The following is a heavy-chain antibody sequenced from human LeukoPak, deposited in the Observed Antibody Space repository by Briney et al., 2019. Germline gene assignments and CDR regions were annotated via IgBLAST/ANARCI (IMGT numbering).Heavy chain of an antibody. CDR2: IYYSGST. Sequence: PSETLSLTCTVSGGSISNSPYYWGWIRQPPGKGLEWIGNIYYSGSTYYNPSLKSRVTISVDTSKNQFSLKLSSVTAADTAVYYCAREYSSGWYGGGFDYWGQGTLVTVSS. J-gene: IGHJ4*02. CDR1: GGSISNSPYY. V-gene: IGHV4-39*02. D-gene: IGHD6-19*01. CDR3: AREYSSGWYGGGFDY.